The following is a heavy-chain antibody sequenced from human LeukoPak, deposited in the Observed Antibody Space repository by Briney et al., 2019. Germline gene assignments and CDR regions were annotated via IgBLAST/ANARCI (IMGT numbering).Heavy chain of an antibody. V-gene: IGHV3-23*01. CDR2: ISGSGGGT. CDR1: GFTFSSYA. D-gene: IGHD6-19*01. Sequence: GGSLRLSCAASGFTFSSYAMSWVRQAPGKGLEWVSAISGSGGGTYYAASVKGRFTISRDNSKNTLYLQMNSLRAEDTAVYFCANRPSTAVAATRFDHWGQGTLVTVSS. J-gene: IGHJ4*02. CDR3: ANRPSTAVAATRFDH.